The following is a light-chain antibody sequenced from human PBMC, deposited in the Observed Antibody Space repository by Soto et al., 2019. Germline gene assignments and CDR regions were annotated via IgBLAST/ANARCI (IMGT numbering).Light chain of an antibody. CDR1: KSISTW. Sequence: DIQMTQSPSTLPASVGDRLTITCRASKSISTWLAWYQQRPGKGPKLLIYKSSNLQGGVSSRFSGSGSGTEFTLTISGLQPDDFATYYCQQYYTEPCTFGHGTKVEIK. J-gene: IGKJ1*01. CDR2: KSS. CDR3: QQYYTEPCT. V-gene: IGKV1-5*03.